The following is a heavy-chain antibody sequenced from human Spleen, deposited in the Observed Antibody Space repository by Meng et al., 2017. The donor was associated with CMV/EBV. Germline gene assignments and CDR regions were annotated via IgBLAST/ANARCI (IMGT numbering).Heavy chain of an antibody. Sequence: GESLKISCAASGFTFSSYGMHWVRQAPGKGLEWVAFIRYDGSNKYYADSVKGRFTISRDNARNTVYLQMNSLRPEDTSVYFCTRAGEGHWGSDCWGQGTLVTVSS. J-gene: IGHJ4*02. CDR1: GFTFSSYG. D-gene: IGHD7-27*01. CDR3: TRAGEGHWGSDC. CDR2: IRYDGSNK. V-gene: IGHV3-30*02.